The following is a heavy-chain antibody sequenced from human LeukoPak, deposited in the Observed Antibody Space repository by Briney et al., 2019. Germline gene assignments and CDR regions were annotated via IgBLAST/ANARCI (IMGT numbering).Heavy chain of an antibody. D-gene: IGHD6-13*01. J-gene: IGHJ4*02. CDR3: TRPVAAAVPFHY. Sequence: GGSLKLSCAASGFTFSGSAMHWVRQASGKGLEWVGRIRSKANSYATAYAASVKGRFTISRDDSKNTAYLQMNSLKTEDTAVYYCTRPVAAAVPFHYWGQGTLVTVSS. V-gene: IGHV3-73*01. CDR1: GFTFSGSA. CDR2: IRSKANSYAT.